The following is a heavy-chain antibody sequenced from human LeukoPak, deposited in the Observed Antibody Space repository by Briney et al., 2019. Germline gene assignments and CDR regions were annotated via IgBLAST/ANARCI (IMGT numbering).Heavy chain of an antibody. J-gene: IGHJ4*02. CDR3: AGGGGIVVVPAAIHDFDY. V-gene: IGHV4-39*07. D-gene: IGHD2-2*02. Sequence: SETLSLTCNVSGGSISSSSYYWGWIRQPPGKGLEWIGSIYYTGSTYYNPSLKSRLTISVDTSKNQFSLKLSSVTAADTAVYYCAGGGGIVVVPAAIHDFDYWGQGTLVTVSS. CDR2: IYYTGST. CDR1: GGSISSSSYY.